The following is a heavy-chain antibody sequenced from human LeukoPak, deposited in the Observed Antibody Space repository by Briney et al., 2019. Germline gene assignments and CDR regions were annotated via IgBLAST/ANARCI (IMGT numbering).Heavy chain of an antibody. CDR3: ASFLYYYYYYGMDV. D-gene: IGHD3-3*01. J-gene: IGHJ6*02. V-gene: IGHV1-18*01. Sequence: RGASVKVSCKASGYTFTSYGISWVRQAPGQGLEWMGWISAYNGNTNYAQKLQGRVTMTTDTSTSTAYMELRSLRSDDTAVYYCASFLYYYYYYGMDVWGQGTTVTVSS. CDR2: ISAYNGNT. CDR1: GYTFTSYG.